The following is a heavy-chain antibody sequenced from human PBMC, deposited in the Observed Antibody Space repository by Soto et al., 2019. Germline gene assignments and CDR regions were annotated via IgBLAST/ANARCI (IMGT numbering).Heavy chain of an antibody. CDR1: GCTFSSYT. J-gene: IGHJ6*02. CDR2: INPIRGGT. D-gene: IGHD3-3*01. V-gene: IGHV1-2*04. CDR3: ARERFSEWSPLGNGMDV. Sequence: ASVKVSCKASGCTFSSYTISWVRQAPGQGLEWMGRINPIRGGTNYAQKFQGWVTMTRDTSISTAYMELSRLRSDDTAVYYCARERFSEWSPLGNGMDVWGQGTTVTVSS.